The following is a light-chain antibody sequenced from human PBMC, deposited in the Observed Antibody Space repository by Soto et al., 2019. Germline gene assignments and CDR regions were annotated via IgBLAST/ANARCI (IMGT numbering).Light chain of an antibody. J-gene: IGKJ1*01. CDR1: QSVNYIY. Sequence: QAPGALSLSPGERASLCCMATQSVNYIYLAWYQQKPGQAPRLLIYDETDRATGIPDRFSGSESGTDFTLTISRLEPEDFAVYYCHQYGIIPWTFGQGTKVDIK. CDR2: DET. CDR3: HQYGIIPWT. V-gene: IGKV3-20*01.